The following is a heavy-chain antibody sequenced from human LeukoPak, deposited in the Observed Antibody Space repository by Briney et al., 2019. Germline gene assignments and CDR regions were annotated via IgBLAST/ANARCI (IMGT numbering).Heavy chain of an antibody. J-gene: IGHJ4*02. D-gene: IGHD3-10*01. CDR2: IRYDGSNK. CDR1: GFTFSSYG. Sequence: PGGSLRLSCAASGFTFSSYGMHWVRQAPGKGLEWVAFIRYDGSNKYYADSVKGRFTISRDNSKNSLYLQMNSLRAEDTAVYYCARGSMVRGADLEYWGQGTLVTVSS. V-gene: IGHV3-30*02. CDR3: ARGSMVRGADLEY.